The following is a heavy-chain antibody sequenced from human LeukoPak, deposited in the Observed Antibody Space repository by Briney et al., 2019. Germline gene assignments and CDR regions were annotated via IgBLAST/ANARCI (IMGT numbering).Heavy chain of an antibody. D-gene: IGHD4-23*01. V-gene: IGHV4-4*07. J-gene: IGHJ5*02. CDR2: IYTSGST. CDR1: VGSISSYY. Sequence: SETLSLTCTVSVGSISSYYWSWIRQPAGKGLEWIGRIYTSGSTNYNPSLKSRVTMSVDTSKNQFSLKLISVTAADTAVYYCARERWTVVSWFDPWGQGTLVTVSS. CDR3: ARERWTVVSWFDP.